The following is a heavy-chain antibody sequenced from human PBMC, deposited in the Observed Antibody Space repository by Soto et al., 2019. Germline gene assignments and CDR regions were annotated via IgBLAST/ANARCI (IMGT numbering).Heavy chain of an antibody. Sequence: QVQLVESGGGVVQPGRSLRLSCAASGFTFSSYAMHWVRQAPGKGLEWVAVISYDGSNKYYADSVKGRFTISRDNSKNTLYLRMNSLRAEDTAVYYCASGRIAAGYWGQGTLVTVSS. V-gene: IGHV3-30-3*01. D-gene: IGHD6-13*01. CDR3: ASGRIAAGY. CDR1: GFTFSSYA. CDR2: ISYDGSNK. J-gene: IGHJ4*02.